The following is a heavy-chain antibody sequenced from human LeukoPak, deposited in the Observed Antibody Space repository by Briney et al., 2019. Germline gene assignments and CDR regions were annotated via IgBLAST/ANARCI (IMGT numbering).Heavy chain of an antibody. CDR3: ARGLLRELLGLDY. Sequence: ASVTVSCKTSGYTFTDTGNYMHWVRQAPGQGPEWMGWMNPNSGGTNYAQNFQGRVTMTRDTSISTAYMELSRLTSEDTAVYYCARGLLRELLGLDYWGQGTLVTVSS. D-gene: IGHD3-10*01. V-gene: IGHV1-2*02. J-gene: IGHJ4*02. CDR2: MNPNSGGT. CDR1: GYTFTDTGNY.